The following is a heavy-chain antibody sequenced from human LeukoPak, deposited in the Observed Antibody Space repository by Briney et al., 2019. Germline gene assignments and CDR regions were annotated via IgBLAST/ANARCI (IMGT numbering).Heavy chain of an antibody. CDR3: ARGGEDILTGHSSGPFDC. Sequence: GGSLRLSCAASGFTFSSYSINWVRQAPGKGLEWVSSISSSSRYIDYADSVKGRLTISRDNAKKSLYLQMTSLGADDTAVYYCARGGEDILTGHSSGPFDCWGKGTLVTVSS. CDR1: GFTFSSYS. CDR2: ISSSSRYI. D-gene: IGHD3-9*01. J-gene: IGHJ4*02. V-gene: IGHV3-21*01.